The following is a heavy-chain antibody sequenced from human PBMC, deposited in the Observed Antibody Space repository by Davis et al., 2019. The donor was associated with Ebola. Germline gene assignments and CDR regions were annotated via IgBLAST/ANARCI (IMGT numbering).Heavy chain of an antibody. CDR3: ARSPLNRGVIVYIDY. CDR2: IIPILGIA. CDR1: GYTFTSYY. J-gene: IGHJ4*02. D-gene: IGHD3-16*02. V-gene: IGHV1-69*02. Sequence: SVKVSCKASGYTFTSYYMHWVRQAPGQGLEWMGRIIPILGIANYAQKFQGRVTITADKSTSTAYMELSSLRSEDTAVYYCARSPLNRGVIVYIDYWGQGTLVTVSS.